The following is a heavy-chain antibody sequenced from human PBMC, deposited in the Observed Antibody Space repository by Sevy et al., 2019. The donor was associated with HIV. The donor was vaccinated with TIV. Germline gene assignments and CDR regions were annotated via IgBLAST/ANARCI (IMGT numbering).Heavy chain of an antibody. CDR3: ARGPPATMTYENWFDP. CDR2: IDPSDSYT. V-gene: IGHV5-10-1*01. Sequence: GESLKISCKGSGYSFTSYWISWVRQMPGKGLEWMGRIDPSDSYTNDSPSFQGHVTISADKSISTAYLQWSSLKASDTAMYYCARGPPATMTYENWFDPWGQGTLVTVSS. J-gene: IGHJ5*02. D-gene: IGHD2-2*01. CDR1: GYSFTSYW.